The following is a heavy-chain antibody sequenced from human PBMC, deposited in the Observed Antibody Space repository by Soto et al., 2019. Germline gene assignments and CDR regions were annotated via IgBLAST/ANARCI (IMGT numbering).Heavy chain of an antibody. D-gene: IGHD3-10*01. J-gene: IGHJ4*02. CDR2: IHYSGATP. CDR3: AIGVPDLATIGSFDY. V-gene: IGHV1-46*01. Sequence: QVQLVQSGAEVKRPVASVKVSCKASGYTFTNYYMHWVRQAPGQGLEWMGVIHYSGATPTYAQKFEGRVTMARDTSTSTVYVELRSLTSEDTAVYYCAIGVPDLATIGSFDYCGQGTLVTVSS. CDR1: GYTFTNYY.